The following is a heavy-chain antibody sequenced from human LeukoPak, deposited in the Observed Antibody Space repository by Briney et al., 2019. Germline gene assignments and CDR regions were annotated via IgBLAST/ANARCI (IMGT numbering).Heavy chain of an antibody. J-gene: IGHJ4*02. CDR3: ARDVALVGATNYFDY. CDR1: GYTFTGYY. CDR2: INPNSGGT. D-gene: IGHD1-26*01. Sequence: ASVKVSCKASGYTFTGYYMHWVRKAPGQGLEQMGWINPNSGGTNYAQKFQGRVTMTRDTSISTAYMELSRLRSDDTAVYYCARDVALVGATNYFDYWGQGTLVTVSS. V-gene: IGHV1-2*02.